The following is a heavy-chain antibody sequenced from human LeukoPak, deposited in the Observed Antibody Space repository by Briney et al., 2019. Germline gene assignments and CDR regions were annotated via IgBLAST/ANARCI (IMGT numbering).Heavy chain of an antibody. D-gene: IGHD4-17*01. J-gene: IGHJ4*02. CDR1: GFTFSSYA. CDR2: ISADASST. V-gene: IGHV3-23*01. Sequence: GGSLRLSCAASGFTFSSYAMSWVRQAPGKGLEWVSAISADASSTYYADSVEGRFTISRYNSKNTLYLQMNSLRADDTAVYYCARGAYGDYDYWGQGTLVTVSS. CDR3: ARGAYGDYDY.